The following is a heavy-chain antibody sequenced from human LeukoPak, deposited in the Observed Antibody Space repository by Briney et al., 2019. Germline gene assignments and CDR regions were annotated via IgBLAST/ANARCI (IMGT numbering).Heavy chain of an antibody. CDR3: ARDKRYYYDGSGYYYTPQGYMDV. CDR2: INTNTGNP. D-gene: IGHD3-22*01. V-gene: IGHV7-4-1*02. Sequence: ASVKVSCKASGYTFTSYAMNWVRQAPGQGLEWMGWINTNTGNPTYAQGFTGRFVFSLDTSVSTAYLQISSLKAEDTAVYYCARDKRYYYDGSGYYYTPQGYMDVWGKGTTVTVSS. CDR1: GYTFTSYA. J-gene: IGHJ6*03.